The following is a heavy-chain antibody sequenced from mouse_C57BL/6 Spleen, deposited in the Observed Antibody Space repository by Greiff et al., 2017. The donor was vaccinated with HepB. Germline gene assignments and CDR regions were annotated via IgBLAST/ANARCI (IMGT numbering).Heavy chain of an antibody. V-gene: IGHV14-4*01. Sequence: VQLKQSGAELVRPGASVKLSCTASGFNIKDDYMHWVKQRPEQGLEWIGWIDPENGDTEYASKFQGKATITADPSSNTAYLQLSSLTSEDTAVYYCTTPRPFAYWGQGTLVTVSA. CDR3: TTPRPFAY. CDR2: IDPENGDT. J-gene: IGHJ3*01. CDR1: GFNIKDDY.